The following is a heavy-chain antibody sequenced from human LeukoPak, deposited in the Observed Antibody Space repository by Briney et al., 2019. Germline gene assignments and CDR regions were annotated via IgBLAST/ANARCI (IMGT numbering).Heavy chain of an antibody. Sequence: ASVKVSCTASGYTFSDYYIHWLRQAPGQGLEWMGWINPKSGGTNYAQYFQGRVTMTRDTSISTAYMELSRLRSDDTAVYYCASLITMVRGTRSNYYYYMDVWGKGTTVTISS. CDR3: ASLITMVRGTRSNYYYYMDV. D-gene: IGHD3-10*01. CDR1: GYTFSDYY. CDR2: INPKSGGT. V-gene: IGHV1-2*02. J-gene: IGHJ6*03.